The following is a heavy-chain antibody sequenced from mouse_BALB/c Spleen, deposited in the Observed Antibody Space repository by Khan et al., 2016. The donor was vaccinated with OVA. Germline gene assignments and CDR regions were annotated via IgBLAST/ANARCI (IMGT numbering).Heavy chain of an antibody. CDR2: ISSGSNTI. J-gene: IGHJ2*01. D-gene: IGHD2-3*01. CDR1: GFTFSGFG. V-gene: IGHV5-17*02. CDR3: ARTGYYYFDY. Sequence: EVELVESGGGLVQTGGSRKLSCAASGFTFSGFGMHWVRQAPEKGLEGVAYISSGSNTIYYADTVKGRFTISRDNPKNTLFLQMTSLRSEDTAMYYCARTGYYYFDYWGQGTTLTVSS.